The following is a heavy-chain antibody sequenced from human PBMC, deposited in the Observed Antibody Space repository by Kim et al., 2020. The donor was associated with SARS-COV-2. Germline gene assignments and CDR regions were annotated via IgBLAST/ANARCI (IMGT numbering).Heavy chain of an antibody. CDR2: FDPEDGET. CDR3: ATGIYGMDF. V-gene: IGHV1-24*01. J-gene: IGHJ6*02. CDR1: GYTLTELS. Sequence: ASVKVSCKVSGYTLTELSMHWVRQAPGKGLEWMGGFDPEDGETIYAQKFQGRVTITEDTSTATAYMELSSLRSEDTAVYYCATGIYGMDFWGQGTTVTVS.